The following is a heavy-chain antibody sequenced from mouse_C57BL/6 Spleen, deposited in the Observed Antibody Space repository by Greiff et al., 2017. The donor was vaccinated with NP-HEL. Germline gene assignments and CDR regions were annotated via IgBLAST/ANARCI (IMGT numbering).Heavy chain of an antibody. V-gene: IGHV1-15*01. D-gene: IGHD1-1*01. J-gene: IGHJ2*01. CDR3: TRSPGYGSRDY. CDR2: IDPETGGT. Sequence: LQESGAELVRPGASVTLSCKASGYTFTDYEMHWVKQTPVHGLEWIGAIDPETGGTAYNQKFKGKAILTADKSSSTAYMELRSLTSEDSAVYYCTRSPGYGSRDYWGQGTTLTVSS. CDR1: GYTFTDYE.